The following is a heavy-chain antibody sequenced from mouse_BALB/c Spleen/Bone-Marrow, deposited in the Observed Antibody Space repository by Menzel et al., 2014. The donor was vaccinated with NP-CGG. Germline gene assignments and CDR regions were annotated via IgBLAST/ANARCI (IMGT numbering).Heavy chain of an antibody. D-gene: IGHD2-1*01. J-gene: IGHJ4*01. Sequence: EVQLQESGGDLVKSGGSLKLSCAASGFTFSSYSMSWVRQIPEKRLEWVATISSGGGNIYYPDSVKGRFTISRDNAKNSLYLQMSSLRSEDTALYYCVRSSPFFNGKGGDYAMDYWGQGTSVTVSS. CDR3: VRSSPFFNGKGGDYAMDY. V-gene: IGHV5-9*03. CDR2: ISSGGGNI. CDR1: GFTFSSYS.